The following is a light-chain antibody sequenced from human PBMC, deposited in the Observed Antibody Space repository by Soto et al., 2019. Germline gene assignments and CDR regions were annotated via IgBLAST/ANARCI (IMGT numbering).Light chain of an antibody. CDR2: DAS. J-gene: IGKJ1*01. V-gene: IGKV3-11*01. Sequence: IVCTQSPSTLSLAPAERATLSCRASQSVSSYLAWYQQKPGQAPRLLIYDASNRATGIPARFSGSGSGTDFTLTISSLGPEDFAVYYCQQRSDWPWTFGQGTNVAIK. CDR3: QQRSDWPWT. CDR1: QSVSSY.